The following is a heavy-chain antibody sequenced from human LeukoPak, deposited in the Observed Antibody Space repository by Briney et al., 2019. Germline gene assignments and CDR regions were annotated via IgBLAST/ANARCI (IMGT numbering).Heavy chain of an antibody. Sequence: EGSLRLSCAASGFTFSNYAVHWVRQAPGKGLEWVAVISYDGSNKYYADSVKGRFTISRDNSKNALYLQMNSLRAEDTAVYYCARETYRYDSSGYYGSFYFDYWGQGTLVTVSS. CDR2: ISYDGSNK. D-gene: IGHD3-22*01. V-gene: IGHV3-30*01. J-gene: IGHJ4*02. CDR1: GFTFSNYA. CDR3: ARETYRYDSSGYYGSFYFDY.